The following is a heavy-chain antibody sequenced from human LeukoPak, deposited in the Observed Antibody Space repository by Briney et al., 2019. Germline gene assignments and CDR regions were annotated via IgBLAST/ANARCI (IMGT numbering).Heavy chain of an antibody. D-gene: IGHD3-22*01. Sequence: PSETLSLTCAVYGGSFSGYYWSWIRQPPGKGLEWIGEINHSGSTNYNPSLKSRGTISVDTSNNQFSLKLSSVTAADMAVYYCARATSTYNYDSSGYYYLDYWGQGTLVTVSS. V-gene: IGHV4-34*01. CDR1: GGSFSGYY. CDR2: INHSGST. J-gene: IGHJ4*02. CDR3: ARATSTYNYDSSGYYYLDY.